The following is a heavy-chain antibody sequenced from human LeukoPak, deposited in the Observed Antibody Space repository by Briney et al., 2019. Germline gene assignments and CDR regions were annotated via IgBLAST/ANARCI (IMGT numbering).Heavy chain of an antibody. J-gene: IGHJ4*02. CDR1: GFTFSSYE. CDR3: ARHTGYDFAFDY. Sequence: PGGSLRFSCAASGFTFSSYEMNWVRQAPGKGLEWVSYISSSGRTIHYADSVKGRFSISRDNAKNSLYLQMNSLRAEDTAVYYCARHTGYDFAFDYWGQGTLVTVSS. V-gene: IGHV3-48*03. CDR2: ISSSGRTI. D-gene: IGHD5-12*01.